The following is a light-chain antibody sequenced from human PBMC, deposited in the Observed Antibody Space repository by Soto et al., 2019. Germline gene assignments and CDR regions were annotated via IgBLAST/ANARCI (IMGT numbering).Light chain of an antibody. J-gene: IGKJ5*01. V-gene: IGKV3-20*01. Sequence: EIVLTQSPGTLSLSPGERATPSCRASQSVSSSYLAWYRQKPGQAPGLLIYGASKRATGTPDRFIGSGSGTDFTLTISSLQPEDFATYYCQQANSFPLTFGQGTRLEIK. CDR3: QQANSFPLT. CDR1: QSVSSSY. CDR2: GAS.